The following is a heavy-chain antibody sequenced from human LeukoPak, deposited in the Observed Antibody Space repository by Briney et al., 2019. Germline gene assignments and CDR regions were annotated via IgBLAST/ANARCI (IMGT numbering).Heavy chain of an antibody. CDR3: AKDGLYGSGSYYRSLGYYMDV. CDR2: ISWDGGST. V-gene: IGHV3-43D*03. Sequence: GGSLRLSCAASGFTFDDYAMHWVRQAPGKGLEWVSLISWDGGSTCYADSVKGRFTISRDNSKNSLYLQMNSLRAEDTALYYCAKDGLYGSGSYYRSLGYYMDVWGKGTTVTVSS. CDR1: GFTFDDYA. J-gene: IGHJ6*03. D-gene: IGHD3-10*01.